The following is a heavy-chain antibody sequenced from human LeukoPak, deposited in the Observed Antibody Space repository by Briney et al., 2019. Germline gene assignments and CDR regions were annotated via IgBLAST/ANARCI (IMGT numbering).Heavy chain of an antibody. CDR1: GFTVSSNY. V-gene: IGHV3-66*02. CDR3: ARTHTIFGVVTYFDY. D-gene: IGHD3-3*01. Sequence: GGSLRLSCAASGFTVSSNYMSWVRQAPGKGLEWVSIIYSGGSTYYANSVKGLFTISRDNSKNTLYLQMNSLRAEDTAMYYCARTHTIFGVVTYFDYWGQGTLVTVSS. CDR2: IYSGGST. J-gene: IGHJ4*02.